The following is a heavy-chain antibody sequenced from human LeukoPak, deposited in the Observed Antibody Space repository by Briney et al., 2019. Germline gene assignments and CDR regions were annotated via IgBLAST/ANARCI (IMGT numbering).Heavy chain of an antibody. J-gene: IGHJ4*02. CDR2: IYCSGST. Sequence: SETLSLTCTVSGGSISSSSYYWGWIRQPPGKGLEWIGSIYCSGSTYYNPSLKSRVTISVDTSKNQFSLKLSSVTAADTAVYYCARLAAYSGYVFDYWGQGTLVTVSS. CDR3: ARLAAYSGYVFDY. V-gene: IGHV4-39*01. CDR1: GGSISSSSYY. D-gene: IGHD5-12*01.